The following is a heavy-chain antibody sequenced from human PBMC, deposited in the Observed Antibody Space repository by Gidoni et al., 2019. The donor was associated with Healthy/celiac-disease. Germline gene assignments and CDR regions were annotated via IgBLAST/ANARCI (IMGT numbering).Heavy chain of an antibody. CDR1: GGTFSSYA. V-gene: IGHV1-69*01. J-gene: IGHJ4*02. CDR2: IIPIFGTA. Sequence: QVQLVQSGAEVKKPGSSVQVSCKASGGTFSSYAISWVRQAPGQGLEWMGGIIPIFGTANYAQKFQGRVTITADESTSTAYMELSSLRSEDTAVYYCARVVTSDYDSSGYFSSWGQGTLVTVSS. CDR3: ARVVTSDYDSSGYFSS. D-gene: IGHD3-22*01.